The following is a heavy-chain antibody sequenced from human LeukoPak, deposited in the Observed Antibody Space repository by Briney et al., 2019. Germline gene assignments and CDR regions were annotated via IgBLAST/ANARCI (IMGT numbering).Heavy chain of an antibody. J-gene: IGHJ5*02. V-gene: IGHV1-2*02. CDR2: INPNSGGT. Sequence: ASVKVSCKASGYTFTGYYMHWVRQAPGQGLEWMGWINPNSGGTNYAQKFQGRVTMTRDTSISTAYMELSRLRSDDTAVYYCARDLSIRNRFDPWGQGTLVTVSS. CDR3: ARDLSIRNRFDP. CDR1: GYTFTGYY.